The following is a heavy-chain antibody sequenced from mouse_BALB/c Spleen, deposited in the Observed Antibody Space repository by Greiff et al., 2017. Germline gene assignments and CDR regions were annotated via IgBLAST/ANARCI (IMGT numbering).Heavy chain of an antibody. V-gene: IGHV5-17*02. CDR3: ARGYDYDGHYYAMDY. D-gene: IGHD2-4*01. Sequence: EVNVVESGGGLVQPGGSRKLSCAASGFTFSSFGMHWVRQAPEKGLEWVAYISSGSSTIYYADTVKGRFTISRDNPKNTLFLQMTSRRSEDTAMYYCARGYDYDGHYYAMDYWGQGTSVTVSS. J-gene: IGHJ4*01. CDR2: ISSGSSTI. CDR1: GFTFSSFG.